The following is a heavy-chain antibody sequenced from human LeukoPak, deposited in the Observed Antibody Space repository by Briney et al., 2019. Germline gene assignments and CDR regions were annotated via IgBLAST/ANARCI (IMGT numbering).Heavy chain of an antibody. Sequence: PGGSLRLSCVVSDFTFSFYWMTWVRQAPGKGLEWVANILPDGSQKYYVDSVKGRFTISRDNSKNTLYVQVNSLGTEDTAAYYCAKGSYYDSSGSFYFDYWGQGTLVTVSS. CDR1: DFTFSFYW. D-gene: IGHD3-22*01. V-gene: IGHV3-7*03. CDR3: AKGSYYDSSGSFYFDY. J-gene: IGHJ4*02. CDR2: ILPDGSQK.